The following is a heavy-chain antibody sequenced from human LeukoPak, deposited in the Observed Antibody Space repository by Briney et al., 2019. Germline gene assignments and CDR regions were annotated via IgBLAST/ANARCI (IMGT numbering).Heavy chain of an antibody. CDR3: AKILPDTVTADY. D-gene: IGHD4-11*01. CDR2: ISRSGATI. V-gene: IGHV3-48*01. CDR1: GFTFSSYG. J-gene: IGHJ4*02. Sequence: SGGSLRLSCAASGFTFSSYGMNWVRQAPGKGPEWISYISRSGATIYYADSVKGRFTISRDNSKNTLYLQMNSLRAEDTAVYYCAKILPDTVTADYWGQGTLVTVSS.